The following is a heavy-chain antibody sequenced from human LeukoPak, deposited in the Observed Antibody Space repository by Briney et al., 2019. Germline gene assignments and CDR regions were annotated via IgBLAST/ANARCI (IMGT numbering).Heavy chain of an antibody. CDR2: IYSGGNT. D-gene: IGHD3-10*01. Sequence: PGGSLRLSCAASGFTVSTNYMSWVRQAPGKGLEGVSVIYSGGNTYYADSVKGRFTISRDNSKNTLYLQMNSLRAEDTAVYYCARGFMVRGVPFDYWGQGTLVTVSS. CDR1: GFTVSTNY. CDR3: ARGFMVRGVPFDY. V-gene: IGHV3-53*01. J-gene: IGHJ4*02.